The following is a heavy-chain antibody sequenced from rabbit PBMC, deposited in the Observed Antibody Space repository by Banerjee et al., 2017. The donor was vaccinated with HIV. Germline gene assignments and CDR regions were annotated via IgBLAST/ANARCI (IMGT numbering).Heavy chain of an antibody. J-gene: IGHJ6*01. CDR1: GFSFSNKYV. CDR2: IYTSSGKT. V-gene: IGHV1S43*01. D-gene: IGHD4-2*01. Sequence: QEQLVESGGGLFQPGGSLALTCKASGFSFSNKYVMCWVRQAPGKGLELIACIYTSSGKTWYASWVNGRFTISRSTSLNTVDLKMTSLTAADTATYFCARGYVGVGRLDLWGPGTLVTVS. CDR3: ARGYVGVGRLDL.